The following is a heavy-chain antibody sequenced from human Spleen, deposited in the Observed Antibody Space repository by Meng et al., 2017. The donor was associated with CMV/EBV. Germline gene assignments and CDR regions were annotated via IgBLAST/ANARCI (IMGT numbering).Heavy chain of an antibody. CDR3: ARSRITGEGYFDY. J-gene: IGHJ4*02. CDR2: ISAYTGDT. V-gene: IGHV1-18*01. Sequence: ASVKVSCKASGYTFTNYVISWVRQAPGQGLEWMGWISAYTGDTNYAQKLQGRVMMTTDTSITTAYMELRSLRPEDTAVYYCARSRITGEGYFDYWGQGTLVTVSS. CDR1: GYTFTNYV. D-gene: IGHD7-27*01.